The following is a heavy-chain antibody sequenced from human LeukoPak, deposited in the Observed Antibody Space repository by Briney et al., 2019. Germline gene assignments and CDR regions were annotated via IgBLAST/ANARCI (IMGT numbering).Heavy chain of an antibody. CDR1: GYTFTSYG. D-gene: IGHD2-2*01. CDR3: ARIPARYCSSTSCYYRGQTPIWFDP. J-gene: IGHJ5*02. V-gene: IGHV1-18*01. Sequence: ASVTVSCKASGYTFTSYGISWVRQAPGQGLEWMGWISAYNGNTNYAQKLQGRVTMTTDTSTSTAYMELRSLRSDDTAVYYCARIPARYCSSTSCYYRGQTPIWFDPWGQGTLVTVPS. CDR2: ISAYNGNT.